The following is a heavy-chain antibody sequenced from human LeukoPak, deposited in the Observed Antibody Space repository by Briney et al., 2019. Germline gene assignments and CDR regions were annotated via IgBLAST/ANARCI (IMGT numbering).Heavy chain of an antibody. Sequence: PGGSLRLSCAASGFTFSSYAMSWVRQAPGKGLEWVSAISGSSGSTYYADSVKGRFTISRDNSKNTLCLQMNSLRAEDTAVYYCAKDYDILTGSGYWGQGTLVTVSS. J-gene: IGHJ4*02. V-gene: IGHV3-23*01. CDR3: AKDYDILTGSGY. CDR1: GFTFSSYA. D-gene: IGHD3-9*01. CDR2: ISGSSGST.